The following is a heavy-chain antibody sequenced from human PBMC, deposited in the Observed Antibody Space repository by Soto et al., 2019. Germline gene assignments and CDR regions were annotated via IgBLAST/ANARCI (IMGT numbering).Heavy chain of an antibody. D-gene: IGHD2-15*01. Sequence: EVQLVQSGGGLVQPGGSLRLSCAASGFTFSSYSMNWVRQAPGKGLEWLSYISSGASTIHYADSVKGRFTISRDNAEKSVFLRVNSLSAEDTAVYYCAREQVVVAALDHGGQGTLVTVSS. J-gene: IGHJ4*02. CDR3: AREQVVVAALDH. CDR2: ISSGASTI. CDR1: GFTFSSYS. V-gene: IGHV3-48*01.